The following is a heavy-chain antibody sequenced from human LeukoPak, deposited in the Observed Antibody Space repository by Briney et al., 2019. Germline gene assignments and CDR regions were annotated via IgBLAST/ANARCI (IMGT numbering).Heavy chain of an antibody. CDR2: ISWNSGSI. J-gene: IGHJ3*02. Sequence: GGSLRLSCAASGFTFDDYAMHWVRQAPGKGLEWVSGISWNSGSIGYADSVKGRFTISRDNAKNSLYLQMNSLRAEDTALYYCAKVCSGYDDAFDIWGQGTMVTVSS. CDR3: AKVCSGYDDAFDI. V-gene: IGHV3-9*01. D-gene: IGHD3-22*01. CDR1: GFTFDDYA.